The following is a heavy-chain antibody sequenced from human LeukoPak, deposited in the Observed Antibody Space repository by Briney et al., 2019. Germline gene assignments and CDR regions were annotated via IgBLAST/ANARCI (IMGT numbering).Heavy chain of an antibody. CDR2: IYSGGST. Sequence: GGSLRLSCAASGFTVSRDFMSWVRQAPGQGLEWVSVIYSGGSTYYADSVKGRFTISRDNSKNTLYLQMNSLRAEDTAVYYCARHDWFDPWGQGTVVTLSS. V-gene: IGHV3-53*01. J-gene: IGHJ5*02. CDR3: ARHDWFDP. CDR1: GFTVSRDF.